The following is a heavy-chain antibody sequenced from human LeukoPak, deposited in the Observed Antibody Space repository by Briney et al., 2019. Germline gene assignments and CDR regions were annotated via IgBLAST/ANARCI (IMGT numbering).Heavy chain of an antibody. CDR1: GYTFTSYD. D-gene: IGHD3-9*01. J-gene: IGHJ4*02. Sequence: ASVKVSCKASGYTFTSYDINWVRQATGQGLEWMGWMNPNSGNTGYAQKFQGRVTMTRNTSISTAYMELSSLRSEDTAVYYCARAPMGYFDWLLFGHFDYWGQGTLVTVSS. CDR3: ARAPMGYFDWLLFGHFDY. CDR2: MNPNSGNT. V-gene: IGHV1-8*01.